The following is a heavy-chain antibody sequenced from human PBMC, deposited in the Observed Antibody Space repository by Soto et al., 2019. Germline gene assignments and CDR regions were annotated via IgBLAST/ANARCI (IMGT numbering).Heavy chain of an antibody. CDR1: GGSISSYY. CDR3: ARVWGGAFDF. V-gene: IGHV4-59*01. Sequence: SETLSLPCTVSGGSISSYYWSWIRQPPGKGLEWIGYIYYSGSTKYNPSLKSRVTISVDTSKNRFSLRLSSVTAADTAVYYCARVWGGAFDFWGQGTMVTVSS. D-gene: IGHD3-10*01. CDR2: IYYSGST. J-gene: IGHJ3*01.